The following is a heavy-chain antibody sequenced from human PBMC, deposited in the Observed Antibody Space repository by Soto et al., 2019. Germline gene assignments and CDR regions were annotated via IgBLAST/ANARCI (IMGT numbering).Heavy chain of an antibody. V-gene: IGHV4-34*01. Sequence: SETLSLTCAVYGGSFSGYYWSWIRQPPGKGLEWIGEINHSGSTNYNPSLKSRVTISVDTSKNQFSLKLSSVTAADTAVYYCARTSSSTIDDDFDIWGQGTMVTVSS. J-gene: IGHJ3*02. CDR1: GGSFSGYY. CDR3: ARTSSSTIDDDFDI. D-gene: IGHD2-2*01. CDR2: INHSGST.